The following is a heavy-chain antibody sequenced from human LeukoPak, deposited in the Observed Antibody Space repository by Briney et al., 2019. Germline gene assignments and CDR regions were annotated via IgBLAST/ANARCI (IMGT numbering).Heavy chain of an antibody. CDR2: IYSGGST. CDR3: ARDRQLLLRNSYYYYYNMDF. D-gene: IGHD2-2*01. Sequence: PGGSLRLSCAASGFTVSSNYMSWVRQAPGKGLEWVSVIYSGGSTYYADSVKGRFTISRDNSKNTLYLQMNSLRAEDTAVYYCARDRQLLLRNSYYYYYNMDFWGKGTRVTVSS. CDR1: GFTVSSNY. V-gene: IGHV3-66*02. J-gene: IGHJ6*03.